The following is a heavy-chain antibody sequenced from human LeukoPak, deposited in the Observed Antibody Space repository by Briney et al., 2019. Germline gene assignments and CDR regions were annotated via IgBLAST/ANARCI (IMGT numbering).Heavy chain of an antibody. D-gene: IGHD3-22*01. J-gene: IGHJ4*02. V-gene: IGHV4-59*08. Sequence: GSLRLSCAASGFSVSAYWMSWVRQPPGKGLEWLGYVHYSGNTNYNPSLKSRLTISADTSKNQFSLTLTSVTAADTAVYYCARHGGPSDSSGYLYYLDYWGQGTLVTVSS. CDR2: VHYSGNT. CDR3: ARHGGPSDSSGYLYYLDY. CDR1: GFSVSAYW.